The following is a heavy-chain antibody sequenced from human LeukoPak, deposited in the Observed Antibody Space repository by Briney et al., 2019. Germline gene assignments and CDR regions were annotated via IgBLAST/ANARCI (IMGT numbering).Heavy chain of an antibody. CDR3: AKGPLRGTAAAIDY. V-gene: IGHV3-33*06. J-gene: IGHJ4*02. D-gene: IGHD2-2*01. CDR2: IWYDGSKK. Sequence: PGRSLRLSCAVSGLTFSSYGMHWVRQAPGKGLEWVAVIWYDGSKKYYADSVKGRFTISRDNSNNTLYLQMSSLRVEDTAVYYCAKGPLRGTAAAIDYWGQGTLVTVSS. CDR1: GLTFSSYG.